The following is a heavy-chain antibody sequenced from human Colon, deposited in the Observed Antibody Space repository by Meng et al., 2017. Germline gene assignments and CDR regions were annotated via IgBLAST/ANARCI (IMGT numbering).Heavy chain of an antibody. Sequence: GSLRLSCSVSGDSISSRTYHWGWIRKPPGKGLEWVGTVHYTGSTYYNPSLKSRVTISVDTSKKQFSLKLRSVTAADTAVYYCATTSDYVWGSYRFPFDPWGPGTLVTVSS. CDR1: GDSISSRTYH. D-gene: IGHD3-16*02. CDR3: ATTSDYVWGSYRFPFDP. J-gene: IGHJ5*02. V-gene: IGHV4-39*07. CDR2: VHYTGST.